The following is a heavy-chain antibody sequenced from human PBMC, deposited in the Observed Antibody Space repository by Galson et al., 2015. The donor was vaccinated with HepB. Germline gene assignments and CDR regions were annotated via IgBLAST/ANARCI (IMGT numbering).Heavy chain of an antibody. J-gene: IGHJ6*02. CDR3: ARGQPYFGLDV. Sequence: SLRLSCAASGFTFSDYYMSWIRQAPGKGLEWVSYISSSGSTIHHAESVKGRFTISRDNAKNSLYLQMNSLRAEDTAVYYCARGQPYFGLDVWGQGTTVIVSS. V-gene: IGHV3-11*01. CDR2: ISSSGSTI. CDR1: GFTFSDYY.